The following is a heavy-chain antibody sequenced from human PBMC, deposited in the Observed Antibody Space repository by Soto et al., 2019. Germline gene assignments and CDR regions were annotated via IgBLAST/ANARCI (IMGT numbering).Heavy chain of an antibody. V-gene: IGHV3-23*01. Sequence: GGSLRLSCAASGFTFSNYAMSWVRQAPGKGLEWVSAISGSGGSTYYADSVKGRFTISRDNSKNTLYLQMNSLRAEDTAVYYCAKDNPAAGTRKYYFDYWGQGTLVTVSS. CDR2: ISGSGGST. J-gene: IGHJ4*02. D-gene: IGHD6-13*01. CDR3: AKDNPAAGTRKYYFDY. CDR1: GFTFSNYA.